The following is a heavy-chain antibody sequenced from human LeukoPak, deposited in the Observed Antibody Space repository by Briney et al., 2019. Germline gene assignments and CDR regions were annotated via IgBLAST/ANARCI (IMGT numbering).Heavy chain of an antibody. CDR2: VSWNSGSV. V-gene: IGHV3-9*01. J-gene: IGHJ4*02. CDR3: VKGYSSSWYGDPYFDY. D-gene: IGHD6-13*01. CDR1: GFTFDDYA. Sequence: GRSLRLSCAASGFTFDDYAMHWVRQAPGRGLEWVSGVSWNSGSVGHADSVKGRFTISRDNAKNSLYLHMNSLRPEDTALYYCVKGYSSSWYGDPYFDYWGQGTLVTVSS.